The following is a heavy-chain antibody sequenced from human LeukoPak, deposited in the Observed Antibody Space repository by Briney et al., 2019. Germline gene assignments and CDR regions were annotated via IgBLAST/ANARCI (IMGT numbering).Heavy chain of an antibody. CDR2: IYYSGST. CDR3: AGGLKTDY. V-gene: IGHV4-39*01. D-gene: IGHD3-16*01. J-gene: IGHJ4*02. Sequence: PSETLSLTCTVSGGSTSTSNYYWGWIRRPQGKGLEWIGSIYYSGSTYYNPSLKSRVTISVDTSKNQFSLKLSSVTAADTAVYYCAGGLKTDYWGQGTLVTVSS. CDR1: GGSTSTSNYY.